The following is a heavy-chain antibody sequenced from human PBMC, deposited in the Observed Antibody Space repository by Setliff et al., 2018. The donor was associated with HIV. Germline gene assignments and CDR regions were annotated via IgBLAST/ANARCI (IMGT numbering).Heavy chain of an antibody. Sequence: SVKVSCKASGGTFSSYAISWVRQAPRQGLEWMGGIIPIFGTTNYAQKFQGRLTVSEDTTTNSAYMELTSLEYDDTAVYFCATVSYYFDRSAYLGVFDNWGQGTLVTVSS. J-gene: IGHJ4*02. D-gene: IGHD3-22*01. CDR1: GGTFSSYA. CDR2: IIPIFGTT. V-gene: IGHV1-69*06. CDR3: ATVSYYFDRSAYLGVFDN.